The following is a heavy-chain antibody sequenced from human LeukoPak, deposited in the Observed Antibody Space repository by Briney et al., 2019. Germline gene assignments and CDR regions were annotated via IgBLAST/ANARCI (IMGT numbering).Heavy chain of an antibody. V-gene: IGHV3-21*01. CDR1: GFAFSSYS. D-gene: IGHD2-8*02. CDR3: ARVPGTGTFWYFDL. CDR2: TTGSSYI. Sequence: GGSLRLSCAASGFAFSSYSMSWVRQAPGKGLEWVSYTTGSSYIYYADSVKGRFTISRDNAKNSLYLQMNSLRAEDTAVYYCARVPGTGTFWYFDLWGRGTLVTVSS. J-gene: IGHJ2*01.